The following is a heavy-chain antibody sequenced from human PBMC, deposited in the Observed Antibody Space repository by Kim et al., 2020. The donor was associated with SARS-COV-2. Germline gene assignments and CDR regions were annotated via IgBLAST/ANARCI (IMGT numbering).Heavy chain of an antibody. CDR2: ISGSGGST. Sequence: GGSLRLSCAASGFTFSSYAMSWVRQAPGKGLEWVSAISGSGGSTYYADSVKGRFTISRDNSKNTLYLQMNSLRAEDTAVYYCAKAHFGHHSGDYFDYWCQGTRVTVSS. J-gene: IGHJ4*02. D-gene: IGHD3-10*01. CDR1: GFTFSSYA. V-gene: IGHV3-23*01. CDR3: AKAHFGHHSGDYFDY.